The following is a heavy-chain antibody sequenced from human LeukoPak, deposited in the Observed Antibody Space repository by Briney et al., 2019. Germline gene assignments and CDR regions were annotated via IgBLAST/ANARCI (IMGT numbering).Heavy chain of an antibody. D-gene: IGHD6-25*01. CDR2: IYYSGST. V-gene: IGHV4-39*01. J-gene: IGHJ4*02. Sequence: SETLSLTCTVSGASISSGDYYWGWIRQSPGKGLEWIGTIYYSGSTNYNPSLKSRVTISVDTSENQFSLRLSSVTATDTAVYYCVRRGQRLNPGLYYFDYWGQGTLVTVPS. CDR3: VRRGQRLNPGLYYFDY. CDR1: GASISSGDYY.